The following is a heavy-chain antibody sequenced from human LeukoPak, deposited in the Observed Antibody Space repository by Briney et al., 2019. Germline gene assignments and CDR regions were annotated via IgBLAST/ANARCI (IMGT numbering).Heavy chain of an antibody. D-gene: IGHD3-22*01. V-gene: IGHV1-8*01. J-gene: IGHJ4*02. CDR2: MNPNSGNT. CDR1: GYTFTSYD. Sequence: ASVKVSCKASGYTFTSYDTNWVRQATGQGLEWMGWMNPNSGNTGSAQRFQGRVTITRDTSASTAYMELSSLRSEDTAVYYCARDSHYYESSGYNQGDFDYWGQGTLVTVSS. CDR3: ARDSHYYESSGYNQGDFDY.